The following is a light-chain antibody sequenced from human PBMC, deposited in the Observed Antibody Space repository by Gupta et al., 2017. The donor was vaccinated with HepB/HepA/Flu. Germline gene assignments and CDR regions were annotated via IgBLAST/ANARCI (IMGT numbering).Light chain of an antibody. CDR3: CSYAGSSNV. V-gene: IGLV2-23*02. Sequence: ALTTLASVSGSPGQPFTISCTGTSSDVGSYNLVSWYQQHPGKAPKLMIYEVSKRPSGVSNRFSGSKSGNTASLTISGLQAEDEADYYCCSYAGSSNVFGGGTKLTVL. J-gene: IGLJ2*01. CDR2: EVS. CDR1: SSDVGSYNL.